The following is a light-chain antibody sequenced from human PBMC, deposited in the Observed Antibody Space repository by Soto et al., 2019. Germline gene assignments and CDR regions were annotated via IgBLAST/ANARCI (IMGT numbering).Light chain of an antibody. CDR1: SSDVGGYKY. CDR2: EVS. Sequence: QSVLTQPPSASGSPGQSVTISCTGTSSDVGGYKYVSWYQQYPGKAPKLMIYEVSKRPSGVPDRFSGSKSGNTASLTVSGLQAEDEADYYCTSYVGSNIWVFGGGTKLTVL. J-gene: IGLJ3*02. CDR3: TSYVGSNIWV. V-gene: IGLV2-8*01.